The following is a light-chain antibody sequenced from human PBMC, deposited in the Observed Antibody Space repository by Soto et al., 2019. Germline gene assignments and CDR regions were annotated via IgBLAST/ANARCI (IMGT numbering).Light chain of an antibody. Sequence: QAVVTQPPSVSGAPGQRVTISCTGSSSXIGAGYDVHWYQQLPGTAPKLLIYGNSNRPSGVPDRFSGSKSGTSASLAITGXXAXXXXXXYCQSYDSSLSGGVFGGGTKLTVL. CDR1: SSXIGAGYD. V-gene: IGLV1-40*01. CDR3: QSYDSSLSGGV. CDR2: GNS. J-gene: IGLJ3*02.